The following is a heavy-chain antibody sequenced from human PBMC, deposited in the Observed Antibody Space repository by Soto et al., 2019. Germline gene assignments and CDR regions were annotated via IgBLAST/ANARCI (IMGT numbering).Heavy chain of an antibody. CDR3: AKDRGYYSSSWPSY. Sequence: PGWSLRLSCAASGFTFRNYGMNWVRQAPGKGLEWVSYIGISSSTKYYADSVKGRFTISRDNAKNSLYLQMNSLRDEDTAVYYSAKDRGYYSSSWPSYWGQGTLVTVSS. J-gene: IGHJ4*02. D-gene: IGHD6-13*01. V-gene: IGHV3-48*02. CDR1: GFTFRNYG. CDR2: IGISSSTK.